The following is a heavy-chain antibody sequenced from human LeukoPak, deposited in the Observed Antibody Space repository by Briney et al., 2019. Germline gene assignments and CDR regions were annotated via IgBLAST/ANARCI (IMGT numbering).Heavy chain of an antibody. J-gene: IGHJ6*04. V-gene: IGHV3-48*04. CDR1: GFNFSSYS. D-gene: IGHD3-10*02. CDR2: ISSSGSTI. Sequence: GGSLRLSCAASGFNFSSYSMNWVRQAPGEGLGWVSYISSSGSTIYYADSVKGRFTISRDNAKNSLYLQMNSLRAEDTAVYYCAELGITMIGGVWGKGTTVTISS. CDR3: AELGITMIGGV.